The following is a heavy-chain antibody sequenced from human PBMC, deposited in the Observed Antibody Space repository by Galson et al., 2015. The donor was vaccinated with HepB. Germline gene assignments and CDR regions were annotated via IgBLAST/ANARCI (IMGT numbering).Heavy chain of an antibody. D-gene: IGHD2-21*02. CDR1: GYSFTSYW. Sequence: QSGAEVKKPGESLRISCKGSGYSFTSYWISWVRQMPGKGLEWMGRIDPSDSYTNYSPSFQGHVTISADKSISTAYLQWSSLKASDTAVYYCARVRTYCGGDCYTDYWVPGTLVTVSS. CDR3: ARVRTYCGGDCYTDY. J-gene: IGHJ4*02. V-gene: IGHV5-10-1*01. CDR2: IDPSDSYT.